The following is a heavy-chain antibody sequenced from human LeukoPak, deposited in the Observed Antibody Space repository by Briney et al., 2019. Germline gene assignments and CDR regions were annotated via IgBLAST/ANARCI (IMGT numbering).Heavy chain of an antibody. CDR3: ARLFCSGGSCPNDAFDI. CDR1: GYMFTKYG. CDR2: ISAYNVNT. Sequence: PAASVKVSCKASGYMFTKYGISWVRQAPGQGLEWMGWISAYNVNTNNAQKLQGRVTMTTDTSTSTAYMELRSLRSDDTAVYYCARLFCSGGSCPNDAFDIWGQGTMVTVSS. D-gene: IGHD2-15*01. J-gene: IGHJ3*02. V-gene: IGHV1-18*01.